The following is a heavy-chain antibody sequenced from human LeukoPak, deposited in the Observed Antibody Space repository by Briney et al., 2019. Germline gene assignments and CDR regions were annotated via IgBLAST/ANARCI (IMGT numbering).Heavy chain of an antibody. J-gene: IGHJ4*02. CDR3: ARGELVPNY. D-gene: IGHD6-6*01. V-gene: IGHV3-7*03. Sequence: QPGGSLRLSCAASGFTFTNYAMSWVRQTPGKGLEWVANIKQDGSEEYYVDSVKGRFTISRDNAKNSLFLQMNSLRAEDTAVYYCARGELVPNYWGQGTLVTVSS. CDR1: GFTFTNYA. CDR2: IKQDGSEE.